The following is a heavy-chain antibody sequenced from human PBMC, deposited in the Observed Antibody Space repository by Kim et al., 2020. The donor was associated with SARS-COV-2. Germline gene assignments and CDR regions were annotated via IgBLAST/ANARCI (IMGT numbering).Heavy chain of an antibody. CDR3: ARVPGGIFMDV. Sequence: TKYSQKFQGRVTITRDTSASTAYMELSSLRSEDTAVYYCARVPGGIFMDVWGQGTTVTVSS. D-gene: IGHD2-8*02. J-gene: IGHJ6*02. V-gene: IGHV1-3*01. CDR2: T.